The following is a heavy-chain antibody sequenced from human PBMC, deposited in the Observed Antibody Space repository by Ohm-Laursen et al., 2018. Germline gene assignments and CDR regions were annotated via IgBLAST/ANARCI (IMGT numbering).Heavy chain of an antibody. J-gene: IGHJ4*02. CDR3: ARAVRNQLVSDY. CDR2: MNPNSGNT. V-gene: IGHV1-8*02. D-gene: IGHD1-1*01. CDR1: GYTFTTYD. Sequence: ASVKVSCKTSGYTFTTYDITWVRQAAGQGPEWMGWMNPNSGNTGYAQKFRDRVTMTSDTSISTAYMELYGLTSEDTAAYYCARAVRNQLVSDYWGQGTLVTVSS.